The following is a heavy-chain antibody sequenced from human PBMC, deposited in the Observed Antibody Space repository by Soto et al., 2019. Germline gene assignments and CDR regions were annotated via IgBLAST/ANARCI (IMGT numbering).Heavy chain of an antibody. CDR3: ARVLGRGVTERTSRHP. J-gene: IGHJ5*02. CDR1: GFTFSSYG. Sequence: QVQLVESGGGVVQPGRSLRLSCAASGFTFSSYGMHWVRQAPGKGLEWAAVIWYDGSNKYYADSVMGRFTIYRDNSKNTLYQQMNSLRAEDTAVYYWARVLGRGVTERTSRHPWGQGTLVTVSS. V-gene: IGHV3-33*01. CDR2: IWYDGSNK. D-gene: IGHD3-10*01.